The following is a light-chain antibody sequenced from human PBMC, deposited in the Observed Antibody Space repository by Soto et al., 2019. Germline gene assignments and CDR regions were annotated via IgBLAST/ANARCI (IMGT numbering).Light chain of an antibody. CDR3: QQYDNLPV. CDR1: QDISNF. Sequence: DIQMTQSPSSLSASVGDRVTISCQASQDISNFLNWYQQKSGKAPKLLIFDASKSKAGVPSRFSGSGSGTDFTLTISSLQPEDVGTYYCQQYDNLPVFGQGTKVEI. CDR2: DAS. V-gene: IGKV1-33*01. J-gene: IGKJ1*01.